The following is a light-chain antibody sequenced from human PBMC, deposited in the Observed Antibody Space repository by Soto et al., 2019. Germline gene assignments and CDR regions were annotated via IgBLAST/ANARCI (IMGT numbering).Light chain of an antibody. CDR1: SGSIANNY. CDR2: ENK. CDR3: HSYDSANWV. V-gene: IGLV6-57*01. Sequence: NFMLTQPQSVSASPGKTVTISCTRSSGSIANNYVQWYQQRPGSSPTTVIYENKQRPSGVPDRFSGSIDSSPKSASLTISGLKTEDEADYYCHSYDSANWVFGGGTKLTVL. J-gene: IGLJ3*02.